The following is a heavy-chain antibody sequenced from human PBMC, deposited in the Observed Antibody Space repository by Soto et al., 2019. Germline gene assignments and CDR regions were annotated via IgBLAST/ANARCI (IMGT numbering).Heavy chain of an antibody. Sequence: SETLSLTCTVSGGSVSSGSYYWSWIRQPPGKGLEWIGYIYYSGSTNYNPSLKSRVTISVDTSKNQFSLKLSSVTAADTAVYYCARTHYDSSGYYYDYWGQGTLVTVSS. J-gene: IGHJ4*02. V-gene: IGHV4-61*01. CDR2: IYYSGST. CDR3: ARTHYDSSGYYYDY. CDR1: GGSVSSGSYY. D-gene: IGHD3-22*01.